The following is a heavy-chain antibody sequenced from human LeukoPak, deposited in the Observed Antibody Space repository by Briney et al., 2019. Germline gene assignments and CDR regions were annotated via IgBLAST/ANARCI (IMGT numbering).Heavy chain of an antibody. CDR3: ARVPRRGGGTFDY. J-gene: IGHJ4*02. D-gene: IGHD3-10*01. V-gene: IGHV1-2*02. CDR1: GYTFTAYY. Sequence: ASVKVSCKASGYTFTAYYMHWVRQAPGQGLEWMGWINPNSGGTNYAQKFQGRVTMTRDTSISTAYMELSRLRSDDTAVYYCARVPRRGGGTFDYWGQGTLVTVSS. CDR2: INPNSGGT.